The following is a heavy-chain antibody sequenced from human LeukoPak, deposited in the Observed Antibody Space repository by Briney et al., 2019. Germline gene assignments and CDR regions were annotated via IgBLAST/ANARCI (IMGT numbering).Heavy chain of an antibody. CDR1: GFTFSNAW. V-gene: IGHV3-15*01. CDR3: TTETNYYDSSGYYYNFDY. D-gene: IGHD3-22*01. Sequence: GGSLRLSCAASGFTFSNAWMSWVRQAPGKGPEWVGRIKSRTDGGTTDYAAPVKGRFTISRDDSKNTLYLQMNSLKTEDTAVYYCTTETNYYDSSGYYYNFDYWGQGTLVTVSS. J-gene: IGHJ4*02. CDR2: IKSRTDGGTT.